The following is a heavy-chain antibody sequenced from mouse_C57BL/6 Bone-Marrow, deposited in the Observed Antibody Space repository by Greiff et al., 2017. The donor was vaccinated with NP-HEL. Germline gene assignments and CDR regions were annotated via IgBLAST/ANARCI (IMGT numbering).Heavy chain of an antibody. CDR1: GYTFTDYY. CDR2: INPNNGGT. J-gene: IGHJ3*01. V-gene: IGHV1-26*01. Sequence: VQLQQSGPELVKPGASVKISCKASGYTFTDYYMNWVKQSHGKSLEWIGDINPNNGGTSYNQKFKGKATLTVDKSSSTAYMGIRSLTSEDSAVYYCARSQLRLPFAYWGQGTLVTVSA. D-gene: IGHD3-2*02. CDR3: ARSQLRLPFAY.